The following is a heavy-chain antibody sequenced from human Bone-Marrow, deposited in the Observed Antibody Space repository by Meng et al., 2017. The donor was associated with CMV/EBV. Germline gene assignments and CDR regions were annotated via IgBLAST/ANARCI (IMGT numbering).Heavy chain of an antibody. Sequence: GGSLRLSCAASGFTFSSYAMHWVRQAPGKGLGWVAVISYDGSNKYYADSVKGRFTISRDNSKNTLYLQMNSLRAEDTAVYYWAKDSGSYLDDWGQGTLVTVSS. CDR2: ISYDGSNK. J-gene: IGHJ4*02. V-gene: IGHV3-30*18. D-gene: IGHD5-12*01. CDR1: GFTFSSYA. CDR3: AKDSGSYLDD.